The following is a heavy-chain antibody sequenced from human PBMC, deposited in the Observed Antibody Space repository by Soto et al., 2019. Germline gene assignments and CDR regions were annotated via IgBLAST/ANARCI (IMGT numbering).Heavy chain of an antibody. CDR2: IGPASGDT. J-gene: IGHJ4*02. Sequence: ASVKVSCKASGYTFTGHYIHWVRQAPGQGPGWMGEIGPASGDTRYAQKLQGRVTMTRDTSITTVYMELNNLSPDDTAVYYCGRGRSGQLVVFYWGQGTPVTVSS. CDR1: GYTFTGHY. D-gene: IGHD3-10*01. CDR3: GRGRSGQLVVFY. V-gene: IGHV1-2*02.